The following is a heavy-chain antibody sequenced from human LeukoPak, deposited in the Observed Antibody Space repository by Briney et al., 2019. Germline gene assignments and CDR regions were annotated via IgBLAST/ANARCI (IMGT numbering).Heavy chain of an antibody. Sequence: GGSLRLSCAVSVFTLSTHSMNWVRQAPGKGLEWVSYIISSSNTIYYADSVKGRFTISRDNAKNSLYLQMNSLRAEDTAVYYCARAVGHGSGSPRMDVWGKGTTVTVSS. J-gene: IGHJ6*04. CDR2: IISSSNTI. V-gene: IGHV3-48*01. CDR3: ARAVGHGSGSPRMDV. D-gene: IGHD3-10*01. CDR1: VFTLSTHS.